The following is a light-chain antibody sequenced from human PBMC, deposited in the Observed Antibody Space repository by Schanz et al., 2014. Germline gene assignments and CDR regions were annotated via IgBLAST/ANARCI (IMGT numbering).Light chain of an antibody. CDR2: DVT. CDR1: SSDISGYNY. CDR3: ASYTSTSIVV. V-gene: IGLV2-14*03. Sequence: QSALTQPASVSGSPGQSITISCTGTSSDISGYNYVSWYQHHPGKAPKLMIYDVTNRPSGVSNRFSGSKSGTTASLTISGLQAEDEADFYCASYTSTSIVVFGGGTKLPVL. J-gene: IGLJ2*01.